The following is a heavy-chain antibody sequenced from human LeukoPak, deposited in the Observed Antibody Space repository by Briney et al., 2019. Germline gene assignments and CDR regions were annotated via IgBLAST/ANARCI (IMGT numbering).Heavy chain of an antibody. V-gene: IGHV4-30-4*08. CDR3: ARGYYDSSGYYRRQPTSYYYYYGMDV. Sequence: SETLSLTCTVSGGSITSGDYYWSWIRQPPGKGLEWIGYIYYSGSTYYNPSLKSRATISVDTSKNQFSLKLSSVTAADTAVYYCARGYYDSSGYYRRQPTSYYYYYGMDVWGQGTTVTVSS. D-gene: IGHD3-22*01. J-gene: IGHJ6*02. CDR1: GGSITSGDYY. CDR2: IYYSGST.